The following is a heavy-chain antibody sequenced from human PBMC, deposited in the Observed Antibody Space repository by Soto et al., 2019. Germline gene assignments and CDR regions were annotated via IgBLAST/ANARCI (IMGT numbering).Heavy chain of an antibody. CDR1: GFTFSSYG. D-gene: IGHD3-9*01. Sequence: PGGSLRLSCAASGFTFSSYGMHWVRQAPGKGLEWVAVISYDGSNKYYADSVKGRFTISRDNSKNTLYLQMNSLRAEDTAVYYCAKAGSRRYFDWWLPQGPVHGMDVWGQGTTVTVSS. J-gene: IGHJ6*02. V-gene: IGHV3-30*18. CDR3: AKAGSRRYFDWWLPQGPVHGMDV. CDR2: ISYDGSNK.